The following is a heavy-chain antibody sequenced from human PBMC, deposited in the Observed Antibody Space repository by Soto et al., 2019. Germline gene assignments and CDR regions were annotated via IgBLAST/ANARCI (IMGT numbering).Heavy chain of an antibody. D-gene: IGHD3-3*01. V-gene: IGHV4-30-4*01. CDR3: ARGYDFWSGPLGMDV. CDR2: IYYSGST. CDR1: GGSISSGDYY. J-gene: IGHJ6*02. Sequence: SETLSLTCTVSGGSISSGDYYWSWIRQPPGKGLEWIGYIYYSGSTFYNPSLKSRVTISVDTSKNQFSLKLSSVTAADTAVYYCARGYDFWSGPLGMDVWGQGTTVTVSS.